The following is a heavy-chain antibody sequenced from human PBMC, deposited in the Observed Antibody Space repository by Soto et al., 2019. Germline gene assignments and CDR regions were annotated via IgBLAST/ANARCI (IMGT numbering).Heavy chain of an antibody. CDR2: IDPSDSYT. J-gene: IGHJ3*02. D-gene: IGHD6-13*01. Sequence: PGESLKSSCKGSGYSFTSYWISWVRQMPGKGLEWMGRIDPSDSYTNYSPSFQGHVTISADKSISTAYLQWSSLKASDTAMYYCARRGMGVDAFDIWGQGTMVTVSS. CDR1: GYSFTSYW. CDR3: ARRGMGVDAFDI. V-gene: IGHV5-10-1*01.